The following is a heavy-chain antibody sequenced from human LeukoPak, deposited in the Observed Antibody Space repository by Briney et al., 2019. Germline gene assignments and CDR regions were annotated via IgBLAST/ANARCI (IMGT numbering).Heavy chain of an antibody. CDR1: GFTFSSYG. J-gene: IGHJ4*02. V-gene: IGHV3-30*03. D-gene: IGHD2-2*02. Sequence: GRSLRLSCAASGFTFSSYGMHWVRQAPGKGLEWVAVISYDGSNKYYADSVKGRFTISRDNAKNSLYLQMASLRAEDTAAYYCARTSVAAAISPYYFDYWGQGTLVTVSS. CDR2: ISYDGSNK. CDR3: ARTSVAAAISPYYFDY.